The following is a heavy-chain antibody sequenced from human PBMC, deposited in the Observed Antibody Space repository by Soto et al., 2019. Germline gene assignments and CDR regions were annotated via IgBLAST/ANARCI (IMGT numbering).Heavy chain of an antibody. V-gene: IGHV3-23*01. CDR1: GFTFSSYA. CDR3: AKDLDDFWSGYYSP. Sequence: GGSLRLSCGASGFTFSSYAMSWVRQAPGKGLEWVSAISGSGGSTYYADSVKGRFTISRDNSKNTLYLQMNSLRAEDAAVYYCAKDLDDFWSGYYSPWGQGTLVTVS. J-gene: IGHJ5*02. CDR2: ISGSGGST. D-gene: IGHD3-3*01.